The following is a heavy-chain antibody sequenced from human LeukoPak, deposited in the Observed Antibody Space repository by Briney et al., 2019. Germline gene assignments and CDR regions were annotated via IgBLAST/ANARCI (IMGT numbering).Heavy chain of an antibody. CDR3: TTATIWFGEFGTDITDY. J-gene: IGHJ4*02. D-gene: IGHD3-10*01. Sequence: PGGSLRLSCAASGFTFSNAWMSWVRQAPGKGLEWVGRIKSKTDGGTTDYAAPVKGRFTISRDDSKNTLYLQMNSLKTEDTAVYYCTTATIWFGEFGTDITDYWGQGTLVTVSS. V-gene: IGHV3-15*01. CDR1: GFTFSNAW. CDR2: IKSKTDGGTT.